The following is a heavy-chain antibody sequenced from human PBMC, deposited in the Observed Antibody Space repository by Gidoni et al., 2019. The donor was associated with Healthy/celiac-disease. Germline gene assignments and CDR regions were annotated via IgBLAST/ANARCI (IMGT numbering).Heavy chain of an antibody. CDR2: IIPIFGTA. D-gene: IGHD4-4*01. V-gene: IGHV1-69*01. Sequence: QVQLVQSGAEVKKPGSSVKVSCTASGGTFSSSAIRWLRPSRGQGLEWMGGIIPIFGTANYAQKFQGRVTSTADESTSTAYMELSSLRSEDTAVYYCAREWGRLNMRDGYSKNPYYYYGMDVWGQGTTVTVSS. CDR1: GGTFSSSA. CDR3: AREWGRLNMRDGYSKNPYYYYGMDV. J-gene: IGHJ6*02.